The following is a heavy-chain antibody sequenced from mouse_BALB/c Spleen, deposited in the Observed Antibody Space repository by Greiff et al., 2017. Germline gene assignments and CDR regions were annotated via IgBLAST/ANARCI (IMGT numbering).Heavy chain of an antibody. Sequence: EVQLVESGGGLVQPGGSRKLSCAASGFTFSSFGMHWVRQAPEKGLEWVAYISSGSSTIYYADTVKGRFTISRDNPKNTLFLQMTSLRSEDTAMYYCARGRRGDYAMDYWGQGTSVTVSS. D-gene: IGHD2-12*01. CDR1: GFTFSSFG. V-gene: IGHV5-17*02. J-gene: IGHJ4*01. CDR3: ARGRRGDYAMDY. CDR2: ISSGSSTI.